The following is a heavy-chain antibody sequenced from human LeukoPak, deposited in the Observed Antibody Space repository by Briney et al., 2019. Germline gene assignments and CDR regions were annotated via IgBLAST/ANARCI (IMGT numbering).Heavy chain of an antibody. V-gene: IGHV3-23*01. CDR1: GFTFSSYA. CDR2: ISGTGGRT. CDR3: ARDVPYYYDSSGYYSPFDC. Sequence: GGSLRLSCAASGFTFSSYAMSWVRQAPGKGLEWVSDISGTGGRTYYADSVKGRFTISRDNSKNTVDLLMNSLRAEDTAIYYCARDVPYYYDSSGYYSPFDCWGQGTLVTVSS. D-gene: IGHD3-22*01. J-gene: IGHJ4*02.